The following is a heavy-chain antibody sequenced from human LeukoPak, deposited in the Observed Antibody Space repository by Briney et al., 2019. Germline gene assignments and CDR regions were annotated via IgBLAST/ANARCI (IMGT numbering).Heavy chain of an antibody. CDR1: GGTFISYA. Sequence: SVKVSCKASGGTFISYAISWVRQAPGQGLEWMGRIIPIFGTANYAQKFQGRVTITTDESTSTAYMELSSLRSEDTAVYYCARDNMIGYFDYWGQGTLVTVSS. CDR2: IIPIFGTA. CDR3: ARDNMIGYFDY. D-gene: IGHD3-16*01. J-gene: IGHJ4*02. V-gene: IGHV1-69*05.